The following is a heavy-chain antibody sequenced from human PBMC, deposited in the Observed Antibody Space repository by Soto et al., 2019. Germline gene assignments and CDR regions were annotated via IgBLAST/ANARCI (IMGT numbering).Heavy chain of an antibody. Sequence: QVQLVESGGGVVQPGRSLRLSCAAYGFTFSNYDMHWVRQAPGKGLECVAVILYDGSNKYYADSVKGRFSISRDNSTNTFYLQMDSLRVEDTAVYYCARAGRAAWIQPRDTIDIWGQGTLVTVSS. V-gene: IGHV3-30*03. D-gene: IGHD5-18*01. CDR3: ARAGRAAWIQPRDTIDI. CDR1: GFTFSNYD. J-gene: IGHJ3*02. CDR2: ILYDGSNK.